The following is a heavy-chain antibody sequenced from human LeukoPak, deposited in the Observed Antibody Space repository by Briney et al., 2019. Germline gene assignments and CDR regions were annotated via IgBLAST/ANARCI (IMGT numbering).Heavy chain of an antibody. D-gene: IGHD3-10*01. CDR2: INHSGST. V-gene: IGHV4-34*01. Sequence: PSETLSLTCAVYGGSFSGYYWNWIRHPPGKGLERIGEINHSGSTNYNPSLKSRVTISVDTSKNQLSLKLSSVTAADTAVYYCARSGSGSHTYYYFGMDVGCQGTTVTVSS. CDR3: ARSGSGSHTYYYFGMDV. CDR1: GGSFSGYY. J-gene: IGHJ6*02.